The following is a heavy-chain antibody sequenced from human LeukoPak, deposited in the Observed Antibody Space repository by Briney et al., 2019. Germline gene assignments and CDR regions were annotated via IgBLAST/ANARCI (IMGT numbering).Heavy chain of an antibody. CDR3: ASVGYYDSGQNYFDY. D-gene: IGHD3-22*01. Sequence: SVKVSCKASGGTFSSYAISWVRQAPGQGLEWMGRIIPILGIANYAQKFQGRVTITADKSTSTAYMELSSLRSEDTAVYYCASVGYYDSGQNYFDYWGQGTLVTVSS. J-gene: IGHJ4*02. CDR1: GGTFSSYA. CDR2: IIPILGIA. V-gene: IGHV1-69*04.